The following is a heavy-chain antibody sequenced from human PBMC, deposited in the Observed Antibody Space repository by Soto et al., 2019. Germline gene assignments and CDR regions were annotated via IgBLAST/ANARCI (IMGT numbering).Heavy chain of an antibody. CDR2: IIPIFGTA. V-gene: IGHV1-69*06. J-gene: IGHJ4*02. CDR3: ASHEGGGSSAQFDY. Sequence: VKVSCKASGGTFSSYAISWVRQAPGQGLEWMGGIIPIFGTANYAQKFQGRVTITADKSTSTAYMELSSLRSEDTAVYYCASHEGGGSSAQFDYWGQGTLVTVSS. CDR1: GGTFSSYA. D-gene: IGHD2-15*01.